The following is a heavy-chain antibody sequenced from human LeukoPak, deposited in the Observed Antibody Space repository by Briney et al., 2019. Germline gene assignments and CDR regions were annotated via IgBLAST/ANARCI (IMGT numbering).Heavy chain of an antibody. Sequence: SETLSLTCTVSGGSISSYYWSWLRQPPGKGLEWIGYIYYSGSTNYNPSLKSRVTISVDTSKNQFSLKLSSVTAADTAVYYCAKEAAAQYYFDYWGQGTLVTVSS. CDR3: AKEAAAQYYFDY. D-gene: IGHD6-13*01. CDR2: IYYSGST. J-gene: IGHJ4*02. CDR1: GGSISSYY. V-gene: IGHV4-59*12.